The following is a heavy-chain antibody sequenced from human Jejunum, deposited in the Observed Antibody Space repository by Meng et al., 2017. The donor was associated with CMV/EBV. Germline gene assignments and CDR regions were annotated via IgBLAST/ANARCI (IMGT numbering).Heavy chain of an antibody. CDR3: ARGYSSGWYYFHY. CDR2: IDNRGST. CDR1: GGSISSGDFC. J-gene: IGHJ4*02. D-gene: IGHD6-19*01. V-gene: IGHV4-30-4*01. Sequence: HLQESGPGLVRPSNTRSLTCTASGGSISSGDFCWSWIRQPPGKGLEWIGYIDNRGSTYYNPSLTSRVTVSMDTSKNQFSLKLTSVTAADTAVYYCARGYSSGWYYFHYWGQGTLVTVSS.